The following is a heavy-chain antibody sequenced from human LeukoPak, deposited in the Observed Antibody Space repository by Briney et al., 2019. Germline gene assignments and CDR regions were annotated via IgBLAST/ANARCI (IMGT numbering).Heavy chain of an antibody. Sequence: HPGGSLRLSCKASGFSFGDYAMSWVRQAPGKGLEWVGFIRSKAYGGTTEYAASVKGRFTISRDDSKSIAYLQMNSLRAEDTAVYYCARSTMVRGVIGYWGQGTLVTVSS. J-gene: IGHJ4*02. CDR2: IRSKAYGGTT. D-gene: IGHD3-10*01. CDR3: ARSTMVRGVIGY. V-gene: IGHV3-49*04. CDR1: GFSFGDYA.